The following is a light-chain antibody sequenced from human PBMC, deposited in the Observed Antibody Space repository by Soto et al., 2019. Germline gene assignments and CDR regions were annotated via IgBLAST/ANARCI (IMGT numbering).Light chain of an antibody. CDR3: QQYNNWSPRGT. CDR2: GAS. Sequence: EIVMTQSPATLSVSPGERATLSCRASQSVSSNLAWYQQKPGQAPRLLIYGASTRATGIPARFSGSGSGTEFTLSISSLQSEDFAVYYCQQYNNWSPRGTFGHGTKVEIK. CDR1: QSVSSN. J-gene: IGKJ1*01. V-gene: IGKV3-15*01.